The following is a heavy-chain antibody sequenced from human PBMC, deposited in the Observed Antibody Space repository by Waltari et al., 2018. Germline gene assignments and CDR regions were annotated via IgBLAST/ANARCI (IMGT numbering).Heavy chain of an antibody. D-gene: IGHD4-17*01. V-gene: IGHV3-13*01. CDR3: ARGGSYGGNSEFDY. Sequence: EVQLVESGGGLVQPGGSLRLSCAASVFTFSSSDLHWVRQATGKGLEWVSAIGTAGDTYYPGSVKGRFTISRENAKNSLYLQMNSLRAGDTAVYYCARGGSYGGNSEFDYWGQGTLVTVSS. CDR1: VFTFSSSD. CDR2: IGTAGDT. J-gene: IGHJ4*02.